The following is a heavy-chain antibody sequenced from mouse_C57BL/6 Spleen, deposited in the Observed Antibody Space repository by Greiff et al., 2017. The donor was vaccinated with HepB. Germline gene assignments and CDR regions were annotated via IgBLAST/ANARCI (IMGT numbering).Heavy chain of an antibody. D-gene: IGHD2-14*01. Sequence: EVKLMESGGGLVQPGGSLSLSCAASGFTFTDYYMSWVRQPPGKALEWLGFIRNKANGYTTEYSASVKGRFTISRDNSQSILYLQMNALRAEDSATYYCARYGTGHYYAMDYWGQGTSVTVSS. CDR3: ARYGTGHYYAMDY. V-gene: IGHV7-3*01. CDR2: IRNKANGYTT. J-gene: IGHJ4*01. CDR1: GFTFTDYY.